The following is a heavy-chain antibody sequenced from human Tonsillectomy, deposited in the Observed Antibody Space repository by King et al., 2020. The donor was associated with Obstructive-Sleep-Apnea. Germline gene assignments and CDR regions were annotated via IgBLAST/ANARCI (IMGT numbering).Heavy chain of an antibody. CDR2: INPGSSAI. CDR1: GFTFRSYS. Sequence: VQLVESGGGSVQPGGSLRLFCVGSGFTFRSYSMNWVSQAPGKGLEWLSFINPGSSAILYVDSVRGRFTISRDEAKTSLYLQMNSLRPEDTAVYYCARDRDWSFDYWGQGTLVTVSS. CDR3: ARDRDWSFDY. J-gene: IGHJ4*02. V-gene: IGHV3-48*01. D-gene: IGHD3-9*01.